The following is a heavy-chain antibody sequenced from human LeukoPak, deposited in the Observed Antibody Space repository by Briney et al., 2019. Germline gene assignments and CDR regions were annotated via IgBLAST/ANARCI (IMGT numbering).Heavy chain of an antibody. CDR1: GFTFSDYS. D-gene: IGHD1-26*01. CDR2: IYSDGRT. V-gene: IGHV3-53*01. J-gene: IGHJ3*02. Sequence: PRGSLRLSCAVSGFTFSDYSMSWVRQAPGKGLEWVSEIYSDGRTYYAASVKGRFSISRDNSKNTVYLQMNSLRAEDTAVYYCARDLREHGVFDIWGQGTMVTVSS. CDR3: ARDLREHGVFDI.